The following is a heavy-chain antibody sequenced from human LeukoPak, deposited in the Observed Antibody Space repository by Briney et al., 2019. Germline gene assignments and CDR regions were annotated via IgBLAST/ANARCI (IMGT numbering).Heavy chain of an antibody. CDR1: GFTFTTYD. V-gene: IGHV3-23*01. CDR3: AKGIPATGTAVRGYFDC. J-gene: IGHJ4*02. D-gene: IGHD2-2*01. CDR2: ISGSGSTT. Sequence: GGSLRLSCAASGFTFTTYDMSWVRQAPGRGLEWVSTISGSGSTTYYADSVNGRFTIYRDNSKNTLDLQMNNLRAEDTAVYYCAKGIPATGTAVRGYFDCWGRGTLVTVSS.